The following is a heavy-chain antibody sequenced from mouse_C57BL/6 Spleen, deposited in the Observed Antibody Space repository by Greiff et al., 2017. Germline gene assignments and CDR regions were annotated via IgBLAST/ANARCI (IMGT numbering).Heavy chain of an antibody. D-gene: IGHD1-1*01. CDR1: GYTFTNYW. V-gene: IGHV1-63*01. CDR3: ARGGTTVVAPFDY. Sequence: VQGVESGAELVRPGTSVKMSCKASGYTFTNYWIGWAKQRPGHGLEWIGDIYPGGGYTNYNEKFKGKATLTADKSSSTAYMQFSSLTSEDSAIYYCARGGTTVVAPFDYWGQGTTLTVSS. CDR2: IYPGGGYT. J-gene: IGHJ2*01.